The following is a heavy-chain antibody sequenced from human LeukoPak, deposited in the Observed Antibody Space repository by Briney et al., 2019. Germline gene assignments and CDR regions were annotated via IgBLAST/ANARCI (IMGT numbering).Heavy chain of an antibody. V-gene: IGHV4-59*08. Sequence: SETLSLTCTVSGGSISSYYWSWIRQPPGKGLEWIGYIYYSGSTNYNPSLKSRVTISVDTSKNQFSLKLSSVTAADTAVYYCARQTPVVVNGAFDIWGQGTMVTVSS. D-gene: IGHD3-22*01. CDR2: IYYSGST. J-gene: IGHJ3*02. CDR3: ARQTPVVVNGAFDI. CDR1: GGSISSYY.